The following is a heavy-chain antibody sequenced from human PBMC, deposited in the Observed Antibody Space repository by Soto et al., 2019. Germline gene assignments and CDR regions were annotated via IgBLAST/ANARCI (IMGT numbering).Heavy chain of an antibody. D-gene: IGHD6-6*01. V-gene: IGHV5-51*01. J-gene: IGHJ6*01. CDR2: IYPGDSDT. CDR1: GYSFTSYW. Sequence: GESLKISCKGSGYSFTSYWIGWVRQMPGKGLEWMGIIYPGDSDTRYSPSFQGQVTISADKSISTAYLQWSSLKASDTAMYYCASHDSQLLNYYYYGMDVWGQGTTVTVSS. CDR3: ASHDSQLLNYYYYGMDV.